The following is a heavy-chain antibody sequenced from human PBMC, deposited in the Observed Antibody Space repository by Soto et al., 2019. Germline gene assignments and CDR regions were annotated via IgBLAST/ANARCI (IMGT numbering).Heavy chain of an antibody. CDR3: ARERPDGARLDP. V-gene: IGHV4-30-4*01. CDR2: IYHSGST. J-gene: IGHJ5*02. Sequence: PSETLSLTCTVPGRSISSGDYYWSSIRQPPGKGLEWIGYIYHSGSTYYNPSLKSRVTISVDTSKNQFSLKLSSVTAADTAVYYCARERPDGARLDPWGQGTLVTVS. D-gene: IGHD6-6*01. CDR1: GRSISSGDYY.